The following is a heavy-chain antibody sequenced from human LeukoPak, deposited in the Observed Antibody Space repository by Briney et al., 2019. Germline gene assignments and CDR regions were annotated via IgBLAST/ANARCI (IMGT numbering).Heavy chain of an antibody. V-gene: IGHV1-2*02. Sequence: ASVKVSCEASGYSFSGYYMHWVRQAPGQGLEWMGCISPNSDDTKYAQKFRGRVTLTRDTSISTAYMDLSSLRSDDTAVYYCAREVRAYSSGWTLYLGYWGQGTLVTVSS. CDR1: GYSFSGYY. D-gene: IGHD6-19*01. CDR3: AREVRAYSSGWTLYLGY. J-gene: IGHJ4*02. CDR2: ISPNSDDT.